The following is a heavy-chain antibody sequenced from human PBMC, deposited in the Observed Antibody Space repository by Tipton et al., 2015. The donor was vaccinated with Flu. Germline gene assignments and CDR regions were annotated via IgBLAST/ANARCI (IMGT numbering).Heavy chain of an antibody. J-gene: IGHJ4*02. V-gene: IGHV4-61*02. CDR3: ARAGWLLPFDY. D-gene: IGHD3-22*01. CDR1: GGSISSGSYY. CDR2: TYTSGST. Sequence: TLSLTCTVSGGSISSGSYYWSWIRQPAGKGLEWIGRTYTSGSTNYNPSLKSRVTISVDTSKNQFSLKLSSVTAADTAVYYCARAGWLLPFDYWGQGTLVTVSS.